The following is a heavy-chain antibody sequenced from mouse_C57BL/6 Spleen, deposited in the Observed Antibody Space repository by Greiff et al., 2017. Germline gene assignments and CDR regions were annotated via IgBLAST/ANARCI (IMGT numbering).Heavy chain of an antibody. D-gene: IGHD1-1*01. CDR2: IDPNRGGT. Sequence: QVQLKQPGAELVTPGASVKLSCKASGYTFTSYWMHWVKQRPGRGLEWIGRIDPNRGGTKYNEKFKSKATLTVDKPSSTAYMQLSSLTSEDSAVDYCARGVVATKTYGYFDVWGTGTTVTVSS. J-gene: IGHJ1*03. CDR3: ARGVVATKTYGYFDV. CDR1: GYTFTSYW. V-gene: IGHV1-72*01.